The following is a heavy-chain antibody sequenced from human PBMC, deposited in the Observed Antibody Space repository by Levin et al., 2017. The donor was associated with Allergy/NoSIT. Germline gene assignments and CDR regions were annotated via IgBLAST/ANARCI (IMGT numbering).Heavy chain of an antibody. J-gene: IGHJ6*03. Sequence: GGSLRLSCAASGFTFNRYSMNWVRQAPGQGLEWVSYISISSSTIYYAGSVKGRFTISRDNAKNSLYLQMNSLRDEDTAVYYCARASTDGPYYYYMDVWGTGTTVTVSS. CDR3: ARASTDGPYYYYMDV. D-gene: IGHD5-24*01. CDR2: ISISSSTI. V-gene: IGHV3-48*02. CDR1: GFTFNRYS.